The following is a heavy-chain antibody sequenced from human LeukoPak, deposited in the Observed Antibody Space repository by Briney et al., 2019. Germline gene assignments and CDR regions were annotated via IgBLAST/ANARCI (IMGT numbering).Heavy chain of an antibody. D-gene: IGHD2-2*02. J-gene: IGHJ4*02. CDR1: GFTFSFSA. CDR2: IRSKANSYAT. Sequence: GGSLRLSGAASGFTFSFSAVHWVRHASGKGLEWVGRIRSKANSYATAYTASVQGRFTISRDDSKNTAYLLMNSLKTEDTAVYYCTTETSLYYFDYWGQGTLVTVSS. CDR3: TTETSLYYFDY. V-gene: IGHV3-73*01.